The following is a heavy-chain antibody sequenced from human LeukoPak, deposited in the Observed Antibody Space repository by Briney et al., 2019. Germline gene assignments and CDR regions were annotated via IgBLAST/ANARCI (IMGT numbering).Heavy chain of an antibody. CDR3: EFTVTTSVDY. CDR1: GFTFSSYG. D-gene: IGHD4-17*01. J-gene: IGHJ4*02. CDR2: IRYDGSNK. Sequence: PGGSLRLSCAASGFTFSSYGMHWVRQAPGKGLEWVAFIRYDGSNKYYADSVKGRFTISRDNSKNTLYLQMNSLRAEDTAVYYCEFTVTTSVDYWGQGTLVTVSS. V-gene: IGHV3-30*02.